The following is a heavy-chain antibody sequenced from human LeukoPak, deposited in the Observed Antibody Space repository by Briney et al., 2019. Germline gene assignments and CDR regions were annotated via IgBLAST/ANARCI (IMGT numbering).Heavy chain of an antibody. CDR3: AKQAGWGGYFYFLPFDF. V-gene: IGHV3-23*01. CDR1: GFTFSSYH. J-gene: IGHJ4*02. Sequence: GGSLRLSCAASGFTFSSYHINWVRQAPGKGLEWVSGFGHSGAITYADSVKGRFTISRDNSKNTLYLQMNRLRAEDTAVYFCAKQAGWGGYFYFLPFDFWGQGTLVTVSS. D-gene: IGHD2-21*01. CDR2: FGHSGAIT.